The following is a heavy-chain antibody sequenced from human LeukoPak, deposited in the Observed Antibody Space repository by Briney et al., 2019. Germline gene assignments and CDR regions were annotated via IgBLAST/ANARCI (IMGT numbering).Heavy chain of an antibody. J-gene: IGHJ6*03. V-gene: IGHV4-59*01. Sequence: PSETLSLTCTVSGGSISSYYWSWIRQPPGKGLEWIGYIYYSGSTNYNPSLKSRVTISVDTSKNQFSLKLSSVTAADTAVYYCARGPYSGSRGTYYYYMDVWGKGTTVTVSS. CDR3: ARGPYSGSRGTYYYYMDV. CDR2: IYYSGST. D-gene: IGHD6-13*01. CDR1: GGSISSYY.